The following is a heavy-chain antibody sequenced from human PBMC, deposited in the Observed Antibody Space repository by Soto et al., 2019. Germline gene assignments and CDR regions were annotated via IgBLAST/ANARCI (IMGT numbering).Heavy chain of an antibody. Sequence: ASVKVSCKASGYTFTSYGISWVRQAPGQGLEWMGWISAYNGNTNYAQKLQGRVTMTTDTSTSTAYMELRSLRSDDTAVYYCARDLYDILTGYFRSYYYGMDVWG. CDR3: ARDLYDILTGYFRSYYYGMDV. J-gene: IGHJ6*02. CDR1: GYTFTSYG. V-gene: IGHV1-18*01. CDR2: ISAYNGNT. D-gene: IGHD3-9*01.